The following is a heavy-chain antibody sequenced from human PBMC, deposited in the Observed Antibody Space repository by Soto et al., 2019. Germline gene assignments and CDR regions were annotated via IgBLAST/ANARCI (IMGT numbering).Heavy chain of an antibody. CDR2: FSAGGRA. Sequence: EVQLLESGGALVRPGGSLRLSCAASGFSFNTYALSWVRQAPGKGLEWVSTFSAGGRAYYAASVEGRFTIARDSSQDTVHLQISDLRPEDTAVYYCAKESLPEHYGDTLFDYWGQGTRVTVSS. J-gene: IGHJ4*02. CDR1: GFSFNTYA. CDR3: AKESLPEHYGDTLFDY. D-gene: IGHD4-17*01. V-gene: IGHV3-23*01.